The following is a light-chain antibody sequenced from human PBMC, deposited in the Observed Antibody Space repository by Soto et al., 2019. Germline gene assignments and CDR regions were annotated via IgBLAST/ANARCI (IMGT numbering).Light chain of an antibody. CDR1: QTISSW. CDR3: QQYNPYPYT. CDR2: KAS. V-gene: IGKV1-5*03. Sequence: DIQMTQSPSTLSGSVGDRVTITCRASQTISSWLAWYQQKPGKAPKLLIYKASTLKSGVPSRFSGSGSGTEFTLTISSLQPDDFATYYCQQYNPYPYTFGQGTKVDIK. J-gene: IGKJ2*01.